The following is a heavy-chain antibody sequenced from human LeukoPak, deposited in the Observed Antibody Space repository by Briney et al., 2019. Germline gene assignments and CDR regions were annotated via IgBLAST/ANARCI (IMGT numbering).Heavy chain of an antibody. D-gene: IGHD2-2*01. J-gene: IGHJ4*02. V-gene: IGHV4-34*01. CDR3: ARGPKGPGYCSSTSCYAPLRY. CDR2: INHSGST. Sequence: SETLSLTCAVYGGSFSGYYWSWIRQPPGKGLEWIGEINHSGSTNYNPSLKSLVTISVDTSKNQFSLKLIPVTAPNTAVYYFARGPKGPGYCSSTSCYAPLRYWGQGTLVTVSS. CDR1: GGSFSGYY.